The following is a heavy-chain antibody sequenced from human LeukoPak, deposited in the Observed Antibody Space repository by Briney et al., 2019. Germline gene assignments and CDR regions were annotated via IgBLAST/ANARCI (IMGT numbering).Heavy chain of an antibody. Sequence: ASVKVSCKASGYTFTSDGISWVRQAPGQGLEWMGWISTYNGHTNYAQKFQGRVTMTTNTSTSTAYMELRSLRSDDTAVYYCARDLGGYGGGWFDPWGQGTLVTVSS. CDR1: GYTFTSDG. J-gene: IGHJ5*02. D-gene: IGHD5-12*01. CDR3: ARDLGGYGGGWFDP. CDR2: ISTYNGHT. V-gene: IGHV1-18*01.